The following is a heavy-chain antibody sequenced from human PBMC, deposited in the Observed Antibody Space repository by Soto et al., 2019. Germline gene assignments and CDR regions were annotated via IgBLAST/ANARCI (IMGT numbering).Heavy chain of an antibody. J-gene: IGHJ4*02. Sequence: TSETLSLTCTVSGGSISSSSYYWGWIRQPPGKGLEWIGSIYYSGSTYYNPSLKSRVTISVDTSKNQFSLKLSSVTAADTAVYYCARLRLGELSLYYFDYWGQGTLVTVSS. CDR2: IYYSGST. V-gene: IGHV4-39*01. D-gene: IGHD3-16*02. CDR1: GGSISSSSYY. CDR3: ARLRLGELSLYYFDY.